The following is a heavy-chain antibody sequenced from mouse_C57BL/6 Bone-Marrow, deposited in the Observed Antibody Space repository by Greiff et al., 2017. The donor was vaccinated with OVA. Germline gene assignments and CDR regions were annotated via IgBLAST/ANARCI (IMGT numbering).Heavy chain of an antibody. Sequence: VQRVESGAELVRPGASVTLSCKASGYTFTDYEMHWVKQTPVHGLEWIGAIDPETGGTAYNQKFKGKAILTAEKSSSTAYMELRSLTSEDSAVYYCTRAVVAHWYFDVWGTGTTVTVSS. CDR2: IDPETGGT. D-gene: IGHD1-1*01. J-gene: IGHJ1*03. CDR3: TRAVVAHWYFDV. V-gene: IGHV1-15*01. CDR1: GYTFTDYE.